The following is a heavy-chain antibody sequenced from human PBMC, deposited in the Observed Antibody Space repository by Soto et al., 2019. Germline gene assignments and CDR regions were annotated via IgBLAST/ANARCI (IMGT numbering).Heavy chain of an antibody. J-gene: IGHJ3*02. CDR1: GFTFGDYA. Sequence: GGSLRLSCTASGFTFGDYAMSWFRQAPGKGLEWVGFIRSKAYGGTTEYAASVKGRFTISRDDSKSIAYLQMNSLKTEDTAVYYCTRVGYCSSTSCYASWDAFDIWGRGTMVTVSS. CDR3: TRVGYCSSTSCYASWDAFDI. D-gene: IGHD2-2*01. CDR2: IRSKAYGGTT. V-gene: IGHV3-49*03.